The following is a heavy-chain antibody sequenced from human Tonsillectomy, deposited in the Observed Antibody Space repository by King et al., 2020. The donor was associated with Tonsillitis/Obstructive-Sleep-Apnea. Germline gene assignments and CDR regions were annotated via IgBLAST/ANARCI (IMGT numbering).Heavy chain of an antibody. J-gene: IGHJ4*02. CDR1: GFTVSSNY. V-gene: IGHV3-53*01. D-gene: IGHD4-17*01. Sequence: VQLVESGGGLIQPGGSLRLSCAASGFTVSSNYMSWVRQAPGKGLEWVSVIYSGGSTYYAHSVKGRFTISRDNSKNTLYLQMNSLRAEDTAVYYCARAATTVTPLDYWGQGTLVTVSS. CDR3: ARAATTVTPLDY. CDR2: IYSGGST.